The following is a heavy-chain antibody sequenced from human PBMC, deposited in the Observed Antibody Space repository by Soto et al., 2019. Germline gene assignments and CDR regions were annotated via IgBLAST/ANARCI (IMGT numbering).Heavy chain of an antibody. Sequence: SETLSLTCTVSGGSISSSSYYWGWIRQPPGKGLEWIGSIYYSGSTYYNPSLKSRVTISVDTSKNQFSLKLSSVTAADTAVYYCARSHPEGMDAWGQGTTVAVSS. CDR1: GGSISSSSYY. CDR2: IYYSGST. V-gene: IGHV4-39*01. CDR3: ARSHPEGMDA. J-gene: IGHJ6*02.